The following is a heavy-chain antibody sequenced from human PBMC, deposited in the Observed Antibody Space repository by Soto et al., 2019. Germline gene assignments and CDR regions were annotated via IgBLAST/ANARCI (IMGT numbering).Heavy chain of an antibody. D-gene: IGHD3-16*01. J-gene: IGHJ5*01. CDR2: IDPSDSQT. CDR3: AILIYDSATGANVPQSLHS. V-gene: IGHV5-10-1*01. Sequence: SWMRKKTGKGLEWMGRIDPSDSQTYYSPSFRGHVTISVTKSITTVFLQWSSLRASDTAMYYCAILIYDSATGANVPQSLHSWGPGPPVS.